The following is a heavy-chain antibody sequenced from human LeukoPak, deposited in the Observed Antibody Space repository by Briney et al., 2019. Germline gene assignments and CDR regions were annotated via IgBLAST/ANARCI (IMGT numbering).Heavy chain of an antibody. Sequence: GGSLRLSCAASGFTFSSYEMNWVRQAPGKGLEWVSYISSSGSTIYYADSVKGRFTLSRDNDKNSLYLQMNSLRAEDTAVYYCARGWGKRSYYDFWSGLPRDYWGQGTLVTVSS. D-gene: IGHD3-3*01. CDR3: ARGWGKRSYYDFWSGLPRDY. V-gene: IGHV3-48*03. J-gene: IGHJ4*02. CDR2: ISSSGSTI. CDR1: GFTFSSYE.